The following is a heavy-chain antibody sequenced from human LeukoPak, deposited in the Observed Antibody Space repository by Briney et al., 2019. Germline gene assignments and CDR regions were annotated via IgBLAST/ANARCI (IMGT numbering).Heavy chain of an antibody. J-gene: IGHJ5*02. V-gene: IGHV3-23*01. CDR2: ISGSGGST. CDR1: GFTFSSYA. Sequence: GGSLRLSCAASGFTFSSYAMSWVRQAPGKGLEWVAAISGSGGSTYYADSVKGRFTISRDNSKNTLYLQMNSLRAEDTAVYYCAKTKEARPAAMRTTRPNWFDPWGQGTLVTVSS. CDR3: AKTKEARPAAMRTTRPNWFDP. D-gene: IGHD2-2*01.